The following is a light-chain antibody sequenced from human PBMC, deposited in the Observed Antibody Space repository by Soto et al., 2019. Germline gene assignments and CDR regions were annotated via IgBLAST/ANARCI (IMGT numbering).Light chain of an antibody. J-gene: IGKJ5*01. Sequence: IVLTQSPATLSLSPGERATLSCRASENVAIYLAWYQQKPGQAPRLLIYDTSNRATGIPARFSGSGSGAEFTLTISSLEPEDFAVYYCQQRFNWPPTFGQGTRLEI. CDR3: QQRFNWPPT. CDR1: ENVAIY. CDR2: DTS. V-gene: IGKV3-11*01.